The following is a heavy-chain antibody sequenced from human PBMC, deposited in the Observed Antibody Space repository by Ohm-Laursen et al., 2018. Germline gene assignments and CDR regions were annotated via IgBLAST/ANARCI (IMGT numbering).Heavy chain of an antibody. Sequence: GTLSLTCTVSGGSITNYYWSWIRQPAGKALEWIGRIHSSGSTSYNPSLKSRVNMSIETSGNQFSLRLASVTAADTAVYYCARGGSKAAAVFDFWGQGTLVTVSS. CDR3: ARGGSKAAAVFDF. D-gene: IGHD6-13*01. V-gene: IGHV4-4*07. J-gene: IGHJ4*02. CDR1: GGSITNYY. CDR2: IHSSGST.